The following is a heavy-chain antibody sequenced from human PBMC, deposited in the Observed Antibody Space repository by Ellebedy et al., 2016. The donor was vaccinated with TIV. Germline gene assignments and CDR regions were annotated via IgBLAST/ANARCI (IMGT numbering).Heavy chain of an antibody. Sequence: AASVKVSCKASGYTFSSYGISWVRQAPGQGLEWMGWISAYNGNTNYAQILQGRVTMTTDTSTSTAYMELRSLRSDDTAVYYCARDVIMITFGGSPDYWGQGTLVTVSS. CDR3: ARDVIMITFGGSPDY. D-gene: IGHD3-16*01. J-gene: IGHJ4*02. CDR1: GYTFSSYG. CDR2: ISAYNGNT. V-gene: IGHV1-18*01.